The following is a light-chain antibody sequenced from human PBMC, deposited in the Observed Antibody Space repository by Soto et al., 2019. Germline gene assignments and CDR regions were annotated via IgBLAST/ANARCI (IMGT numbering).Light chain of an antibody. Sequence: QSVLTQPPSVSGAPGQRVTIYCTGISSNIGAGFDVHWYQHLPGTAPKLLIYGNSNRPSGVPDRFSGSKSGTSASLAIAGLQAEDEADYYCHSYDSSLSGYVFGTGTKLTVL. CDR1: SSNIGAGFD. V-gene: IGLV1-40*01. J-gene: IGLJ1*01. CDR2: GNS. CDR3: HSYDSSLSGYV.